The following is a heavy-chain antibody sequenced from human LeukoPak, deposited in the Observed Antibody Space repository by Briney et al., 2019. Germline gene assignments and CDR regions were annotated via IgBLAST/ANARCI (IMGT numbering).Heavy chain of an antibody. Sequence: VASVKVSCKASGGTFSSYAISWVRQAPGQGLEWMGGIIPIFGTANYAQKFQGRVTITADESTSTAYMELSSLRSEDTAVYYCARDPSYDSSGSWGQGTLVTVSS. CDR1: GGTFSSYA. V-gene: IGHV1-69*13. CDR3: ARDPSYDSSGS. D-gene: IGHD3-22*01. J-gene: IGHJ4*02. CDR2: IIPIFGTA.